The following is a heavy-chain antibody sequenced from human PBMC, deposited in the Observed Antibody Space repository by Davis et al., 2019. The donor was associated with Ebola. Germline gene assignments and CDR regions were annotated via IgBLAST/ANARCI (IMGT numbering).Heavy chain of an antibody. D-gene: IGHD3-3*01. CDR2: ISYDGSNK. J-gene: IGHJ6*02. CDR3: AKDGPRDYDFWSGYSSYYYYGMDV. CDR1: GFTFSSYG. V-gene: IGHV3-30*18. Sequence: GGSLRLSCAASGFTFSSYGMHWVRQAPGKGLEWVAVISYDGSNKYYADSVKGRFTISRDNSKNTLYLQMNSLRAEDTAVYYCAKDGPRDYDFWSGYSSYYYYGMDVWGQGTTVTVSS.